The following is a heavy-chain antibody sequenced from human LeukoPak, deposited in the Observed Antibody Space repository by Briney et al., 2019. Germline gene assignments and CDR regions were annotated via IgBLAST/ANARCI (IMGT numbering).Heavy chain of an antibody. Sequence: ASVKVSCKASGYTFTRYYMHWVRQAPGQGLEWMGWISAYSGNTNYAQKLQGRVTMTTDTSTSTAYMELRSLRSDDTAVYYCARDLLVVGATYWFDPWGQGTLVTVSS. CDR1: GYTFTRYY. V-gene: IGHV1-18*04. CDR3: ARDLLVVGATYWFDP. J-gene: IGHJ5*02. D-gene: IGHD1-26*01. CDR2: ISAYSGNT.